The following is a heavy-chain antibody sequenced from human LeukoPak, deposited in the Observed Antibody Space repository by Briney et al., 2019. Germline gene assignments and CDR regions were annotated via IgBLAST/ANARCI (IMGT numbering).Heavy chain of an antibody. D-gene: IGHD3-22*01. J-gene: IGHJ4*02. V-gene: IGHV5-51*01. Sequence: GESLKISCKGSGYSFTSYWIGWVRQMPGKGLEWMGIIYPGDSDTRYSPSFQGQVTISADKSISTAYLQWSSLKASDTAMYYCAFQSSGYPVSNGWPLFDYWGQGTLVTVSS. CDR1: GYSFTSYW. CDR3: AFQSSGYPVSNGWPLFDY. CDR2: IYPGDSDT.